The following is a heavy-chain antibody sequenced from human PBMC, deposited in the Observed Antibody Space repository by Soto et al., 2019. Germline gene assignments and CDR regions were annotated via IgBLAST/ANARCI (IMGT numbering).Heavy chain of an antibody. Sequence: QVQLVQAGAEVKKPGSSVKVSCKASGGTFSSYTISWVRQAPGQGLEWMGRIIPILGIANYAQKFQGRVAITADKSTSTAYMELSSLRSEDTAVYYCAQGRVRGENWFDPWGQGTLVTVSS. D-gene: IGHD3-10*01. J-gene: IGHJ5*02. CDR3: AQGRVRGENWFDP. V-gene: IGHV1-69*02. CDR1: GGTFSSYT. CDR2: IIPILGIA.